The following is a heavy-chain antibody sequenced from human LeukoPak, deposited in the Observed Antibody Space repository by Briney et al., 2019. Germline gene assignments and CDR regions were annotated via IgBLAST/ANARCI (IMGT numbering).Heavy chain of an antibody. D-gene: IGHD3-22*01. Sequence: PSETLSLTCTVSGGSISSYYWSWIRQPPGKGLEWMGYIYYSGSTNYNPSLKSRVTISVDTSKNQFSLKLRSVTAADTAVYYCARDYYDSSGYQYFDYWGQGTLVTVSS. CDR1: GGSISSYY. CDR2: IYYSGST. V-gene: IGHV4-59*01. J-gene: IGHJ4*02. CDR3: ARDYYDSSGYQYFDY.